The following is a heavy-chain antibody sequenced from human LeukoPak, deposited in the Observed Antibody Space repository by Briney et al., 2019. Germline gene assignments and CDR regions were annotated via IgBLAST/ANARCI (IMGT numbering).Heavy chain of an antibody. Sequence: SETLSLTCTVSGASITSYYWSWIRQPPGKGLEWIGYIYYSGSTNSNPSLKSRVTISVDTSKNQFSLKLSSVTAADTAVYYCARPYSSGWYDAFDIWGQGTMVTVSS. J-gene: IGHJ3*02. D-gene: IGHD6-13*01. V-gene: IGHV4-59*01. CDR1: GASITSYY. CDR2: IYYSGST. CDR3: ARPYSSGWYDAFDI.